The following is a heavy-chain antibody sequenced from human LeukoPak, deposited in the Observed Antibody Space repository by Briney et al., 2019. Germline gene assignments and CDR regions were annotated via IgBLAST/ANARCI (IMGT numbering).Heavy chain of an antibody. D-gene: IGHD2-2*01. V-gene: IGHV1-2*02. CDR1: GYTFTGYY. J-gene: IGHJ4*02. CDR3: ARDLASFHYFDC. Sequence: ASVKVSCKASGYTFTGYYMHWVRQAPGQGLEWMGWINPNSGGTNYAQKFQGRVTMTRDTSISTAYMELSRLRSDDTAVYYCARDLASFHYFDCWGQGTLVTVSS. CDR2: INPNSGGT.